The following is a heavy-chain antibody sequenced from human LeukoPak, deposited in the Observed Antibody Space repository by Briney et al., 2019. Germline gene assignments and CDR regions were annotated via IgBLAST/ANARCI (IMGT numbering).Heavy chain of an antibody. Sequence: SETLSLTCTVSGGSISSYYWSWIRQPPGKGLEWIGYIYYSGSTNYNPSLKSRVTTSVDTSKNQFSLKLSSVTAADTAVYYCAMGYYYDSSGYSYYFDYWGQGTLVTVSS. J-gene: IGHJ4*02. D-gene: IGHD3-22*01. V-gene: IGHV4-59*01. CDR1: GGSISSYY. CDR2: IYYSGST. CDR3: AMGYYYDSSGYSYYFDY.